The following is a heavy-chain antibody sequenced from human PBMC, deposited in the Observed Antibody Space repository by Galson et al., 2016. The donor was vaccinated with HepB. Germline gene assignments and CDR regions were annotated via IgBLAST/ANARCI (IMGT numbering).Heavy chain of an antibody. J-gene: IGHJ6*04. CDR1: GFSVSDNY. CDR3: AKDPRDWGHGSFYGMDI. D-gene: IGHD2-21*01. CDR2: MYSDGRT. Sequence: SLRLSCAVSGFSVSDNYMSWVRQAPEQGLEWVSLMYSDGRTHYADSAKGRFTISRDNSENTLHLQMSFLRAEDTAIYYCAKDPRDWGHGSFYGMDIWGKGTTVTVSS. V-gene: IGHV3-53*01.